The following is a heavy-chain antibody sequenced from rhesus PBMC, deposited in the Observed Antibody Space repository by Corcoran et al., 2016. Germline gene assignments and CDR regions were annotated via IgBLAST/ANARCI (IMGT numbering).Heavy chain of an antibody. CDR2: ISGSGGST. CDR1: GGSISSNY. V-gene: IGHV4-173*01. Sequence: QVQLQQWGEGLVKPSETLSLTCAVYGGSISSNYWSWIRQPPGKGLEWIGRISGSGGSTDYNPSLKSRVTISTDTSKNQFSLKLSSVTAADTAVYYCATLVVVAMGGFDYWGQGVLVTVSS. D-gene: IGHD2-21*01. CDR3: ATLVVVAMGGFDY. J-gene: IGHJ4*01.